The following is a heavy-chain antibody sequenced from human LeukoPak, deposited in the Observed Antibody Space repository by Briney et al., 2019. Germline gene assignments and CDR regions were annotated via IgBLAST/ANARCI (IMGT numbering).Heavy chain of an antibody. V-gene: IGHV3-30*18. CDR2: ISYDGSDI. Sequence: GGSLRLSCAASGFTFSSNGMHWVRQAPGKGLEWVAVISYDGSDIHYADSVKGRFTISRDNSKNTLFLQMNSLRAEDTAVYYCAKDRSSSWCTDYWGQGTLVTVSS. CDR3: AKDRSSSWCTDY. J-gene: IGHJ4*02. D-gene: IGHD6-13*01. CDR1: GFTFSSNG.